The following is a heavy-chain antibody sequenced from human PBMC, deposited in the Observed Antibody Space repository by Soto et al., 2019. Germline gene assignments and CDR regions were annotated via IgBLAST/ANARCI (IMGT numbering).Heavy chain of an antibody. V-gene: IGHV4-34*01. Sequence: SETLSLTCAVYGGSFSGYYWSWIRQPPGKGLEWIGEINHSGSTNYNPSLKSRVTISVDTSKNQFSLKLSSVTAADTAVYYCARGLRWFYPPGVAANWFDPWGQGTLVTVSP. J-gene: IGHJ5*02. CDR3: ARGLRWFYPPGVAANWFDP. CDR1: GGSFSGYY. D-gene: IGHD2-21*01. CDR2: INHSGST.